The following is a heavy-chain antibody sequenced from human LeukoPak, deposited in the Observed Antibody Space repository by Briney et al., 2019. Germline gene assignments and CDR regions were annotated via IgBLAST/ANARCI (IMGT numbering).Heavy chain of an antibody. D-gene: IGHD2-15*01. CDR2: INPSGGST. Sequence: ASVKVSCKASGYTFTSYYMHWVRQAPGQGLEWMGIINPSGGSTSYAQKFQGRVTMTRDTSTSTVYMELSSLRSEDTAVYYCARIQNGYCSGGSCYPFDYWGQGTLVTVSS. V-gene: IGHV1-46*01. CDR3: ARIQNGYCSGGSCYPFDY. J-gene: IGHJ4*02. CDR1: GYTFTSYY.